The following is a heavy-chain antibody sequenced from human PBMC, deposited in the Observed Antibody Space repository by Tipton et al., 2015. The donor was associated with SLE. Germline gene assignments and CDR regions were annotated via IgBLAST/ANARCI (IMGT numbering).Heavy chain of an antibody. CDR3: ARDPAYGALDY. V-gene: IGHV3-49*04. CDR2: VRSNTYDGTT. J-gene: IGHJ4*02. CDR1: GFTFGDYA. D-gene: IGHD4-17*01. Sequence: SLRLSCTTSGFTFGDYAMTWVRQAPGKGLEWVGFVRSNTYDGTTEYATSVQGRFTISRDNAKNSLFLQMNSLRVEDTALYYCARDPAYGALDYWGQGTMVTVSS.